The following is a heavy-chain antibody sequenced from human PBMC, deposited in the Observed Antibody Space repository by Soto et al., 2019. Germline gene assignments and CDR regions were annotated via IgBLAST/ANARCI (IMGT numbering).Heavy chain of an antibody. Sequence: PGGSLRLSCAASGFTFSSYSMNWVRQAPGKGLEWVSSISSSSSYIYYADSVKGRLTISRDNAKNSLYLQMNSLRAEDTAVYYCARGGYCSSTSWYAWFDPWGQGTLVTVSS. CDR1: GFTFSSYS. D-gene: IGHD2-2*01. CDR3: ARGGYCSSTSWYAWFDP. CDR2: ISSSSSYI. V-gene: IGHV3-21*01. J-gene: IGHJ5*02.